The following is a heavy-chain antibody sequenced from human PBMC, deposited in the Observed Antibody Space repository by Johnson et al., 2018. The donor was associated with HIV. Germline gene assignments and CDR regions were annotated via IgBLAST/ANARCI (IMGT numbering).Heavy chain of an antibody. J-gene: IGHJ3*02. CDR2: ISWNSGSI. D-gene: IGHD1-26*01. CDR3: AREDSGSTGAFDI. CDR1: GFTFDDYA. Sequence: VQLVESGGGLVQPGRSLRLSCAASGFTFDDYAMHWVRQAPGKGLGWVSGISWNSGSIGSADSVKGRFTISRDNAKNSLYRQMNSRRAGDTAVYYCAREDSGSTGAFDIWGQGTMVTVSS. V-gene: IGHV3-9*01.